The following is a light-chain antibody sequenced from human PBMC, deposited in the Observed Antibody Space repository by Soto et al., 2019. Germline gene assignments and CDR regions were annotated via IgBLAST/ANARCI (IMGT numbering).Light chain of an antibody. CDR1: SSDVGGYNF. J-gene: IGLJ1*01. CDR3: YSYRGYYTRV. V-gene: IGLV2-14*01. Sequence: QSALTQPASVSGSPGQSITMSWTGTSSDVGGYNFVSWYQQHPGRAPKLLIYEVSRRPSGVSNRFSGSKSGDTASLTISGLQAEDEADYYCYSYRGYYTRVFGTGTKVTVL. CDR2: EVS.